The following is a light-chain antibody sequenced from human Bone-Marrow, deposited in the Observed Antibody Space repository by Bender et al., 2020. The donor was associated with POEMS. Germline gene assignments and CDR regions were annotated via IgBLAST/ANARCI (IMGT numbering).Light chain of an antibody. CDR2: DDY. V-gene: IGLV3-21*02. J-gene: IGLJ1*01. Sequence: SYELTQPPSVSVAPGQTASISCVGNNIGSRSVHWCQQKPGQAPVLVVYDDYNRPSGIPERISGSNSGNTATLTINRVEAGDEADYYCQVWDSSLFYVFGTGTKVTVL. CDR3: QVWDSSLFYV. CDR1: NIGSRS.